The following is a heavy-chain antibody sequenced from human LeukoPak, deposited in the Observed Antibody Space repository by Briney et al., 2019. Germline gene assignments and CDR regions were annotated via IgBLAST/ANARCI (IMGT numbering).Heavy chain of an antibody. Sequence: ASVKVSCKASGYTLTTYDISWVRQATGQGLEWMGWMNPNSGNTGYTQKFQGRVTMTRNTSISTAYMELSSLRSEDTAVYYCARGRGSGHKENWFDPWGQGTLVTVSS. CDR2: MNPNSGNT. J-gene: IGHJ5*02. CDR1: GYTLTTYD. CDR3: ARGRGSGHKENWFDP. D-gene: IGHD6-19*01. V-gene: IGHV1-8*01.